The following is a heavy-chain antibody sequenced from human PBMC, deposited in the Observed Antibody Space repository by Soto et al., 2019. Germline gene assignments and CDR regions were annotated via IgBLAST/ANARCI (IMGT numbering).Heavy chain of an antibody. Sequence: SETLSLTCTVSGGSISSSSYYWGWIRQPPGKGLEWIGSIYYSGSTYYNPSLKSRVTISVDTSKNQFSLKLSSVTAADTAVYYCARTRGRGQWRDFYFDFWGQGSLVTVSS. CDR3: ARTRGRGQWRDFYFDF. D-gene: IGHD6-19*01. V-gene: IGHV4-39*01. J-gene: IGHJ4*02. CDR1: GGSISSSSYY. CDR2: IYYSGST.